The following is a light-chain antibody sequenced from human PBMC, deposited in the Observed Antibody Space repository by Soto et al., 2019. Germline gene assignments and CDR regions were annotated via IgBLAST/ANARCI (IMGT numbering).Light chain of an antibody. V-gene: IGKV3-15*01. CDR1: QSVSSN. CDR3: QQYNNWRT. Sequence: EIGMTQSPATLSVSPGERATLSCRASQSVSSNLAWYQQKPGQAPRLLIYGASTRATGIPARFSGSASGTEFTLTISSMKSEDSAVYYCQQYNNWRTFGQGTKVDIK. J-gene: IGKJ1*01. CDR2: GAS.